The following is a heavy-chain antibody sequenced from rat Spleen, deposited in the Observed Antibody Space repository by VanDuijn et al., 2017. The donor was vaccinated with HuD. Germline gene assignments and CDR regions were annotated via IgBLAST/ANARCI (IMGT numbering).Heavy chain of an antibody. J-gene: IGHJ4*01. CDR3: ASLMYTPDYLGVMDA. D-gene: IGHD1-6*01. CDR1: GFTFSSFV. Sequence: EVQLVESEGGLVQPGRSLKLSCAVSGFTFSSFVMAWVRQAPKKGLEWVASITSGGSNTYYPDSVKGRFTISRDNAESTLYLQMDSLRSEATATYYCASLMYTPDYLGVMDAWGQGASVTVSS. V-gene: IGHV5-25*01. CDR2: ITSGGSNT.